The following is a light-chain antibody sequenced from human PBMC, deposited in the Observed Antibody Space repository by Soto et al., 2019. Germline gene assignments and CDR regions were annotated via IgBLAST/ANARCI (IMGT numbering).Light chain of an antibody. CDR1: QGIRFD. Sequence: DIQMTQSPSSLSASVGDRVTITCRASQGIRFDLGWYQQKPGQAPRILIYAASSRATGIPDRFSGSGSGTDFSLTINRLEPEDSAVYYCQQYDTSPRTFGQGTKVDIK. V-gene: IGKV1-17*01. CDR3: QQYDTSPRT. CDR2: AAS. J-gene: IGKJ1*01.